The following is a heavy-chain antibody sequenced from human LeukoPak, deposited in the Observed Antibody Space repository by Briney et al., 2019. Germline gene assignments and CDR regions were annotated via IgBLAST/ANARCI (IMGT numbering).Heavy chain of an antibody. CDR2: IYPGDSDT. CDR3: ARQAWGSSSTTPLDY. CDR1: GYSFTSYW. D-gene: IGHD6-6*01. Sequence: GESLKISCKGSGYSFTSYWIGWVRQMPGKGLEWMGIIYPGDSDTSYSPSFQGQVTISADKSISTAYLQWSSLKASDTAMYYCARQAWGSSSTTPLDYWGQGTLVTVSS. J-gene: IGHJ4*02. V-gene: IGHV5-51*01.